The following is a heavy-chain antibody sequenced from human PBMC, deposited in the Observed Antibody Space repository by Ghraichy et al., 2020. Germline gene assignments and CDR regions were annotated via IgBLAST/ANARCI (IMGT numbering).Heavy chain of an antibody. J-gene: IGHJ5*02. CDR2: IYDSGNT. CDR1: GDSSSSYY. D-gene: IGHD5/OR15-5a*01. V-gene: IGHV4-59*01. CDR3: ARGGYSVLWA. Sequence: SETLSLTCTVSGDSSSSYYWIWIRQPPGKGLEWIGNIYDSGNTNYNSSLKGRVTISMDMSKNQFSLKLNSVTTADTAVYYCARGGYSVLWAWGQGTLVTGSS.